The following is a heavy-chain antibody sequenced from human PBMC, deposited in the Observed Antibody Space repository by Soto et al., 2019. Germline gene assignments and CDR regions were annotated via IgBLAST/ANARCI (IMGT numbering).Heavy chain of an antibody. D-gene: IGHD6-6*01. J-gene: IGHJ4*02. CDR3: VRTDAYNSSFFDS. CDR1: GDSVNSAY. CDR2: IYHTGRT. V-gene: IGHV4-31*03. Sequence: QVQLQEMGPGLVKPSQTRTITCTVSGDSVNSAYWSWIRQLPGKGLEWMGNIYHTGRTFYNPSLKSRLAISIDTSKPLFSLKLRSVTASDTAVYYCVRTDAYNSSFFDSWGQGTVVTVSS.